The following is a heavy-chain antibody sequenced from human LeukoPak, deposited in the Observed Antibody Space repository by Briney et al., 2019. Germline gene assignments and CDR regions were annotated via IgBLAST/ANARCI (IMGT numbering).Heavy chain of an antibody. CDR1: GGSISSYY. Sequence: PSETLSLTRTVSGGSISSYYWSRIRQPAGKGLEWIGRISTSGSTNYNPSLKSRVTMSVDTSNNQFSLKLSSVTAADTAVYYCARVSHYYDSSGYYYVRAFDIWGQGTMVTVSS. CDR2: ISTSGST. CDR3: ARVSHYYDSSGYYYVRAFDI. J-gene: IGHJ3*02. D-gene: IGHD3-22*01. V-gene: IGHV4-4*07.